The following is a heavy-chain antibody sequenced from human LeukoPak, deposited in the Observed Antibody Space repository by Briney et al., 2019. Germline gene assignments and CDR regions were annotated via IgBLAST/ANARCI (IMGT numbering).Heavy chain of an antibody. V-gene: IGHV3-23*01. Sequence: GGSLRLSCAASGFTFSTAAMSWVRQPPGKGLGWGSSFCAIGEIRYYADSGKGRFTISRDTSKSTLYLQMNNLRAEDTAVYFCAKGPRRFSPAAYWGQGTLVTVSS. CDR1: GFTFSTAA. CDR3: AKGPRRFSPAAY. D-gene: IGHD1-14*01. J-gene: IGHJ4*02. CDR2: FCAIGEIR.